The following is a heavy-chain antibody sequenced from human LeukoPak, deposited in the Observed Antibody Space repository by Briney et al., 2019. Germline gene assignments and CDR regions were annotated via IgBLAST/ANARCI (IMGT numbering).Heavy chain of an antibody. CDR2: IIPIFGTA. CDR3: ARDPPTVVYYYYYYMDV. CDR1: GGTFSSYA. Sequence: SVKVSCKASGGTFSSYAISWVRQAPGQGLEWMGGIIPIFGTANYAQKFQGRVTITADESTSTAYMELRSLRSDDTAVYYCARDPPTVVYYYYYYMDVWGKGTTVTVSS. J-gene: IGHJ6*03. V-gene: IGHV1-69*13. D-gene: IGHD4-23*01.